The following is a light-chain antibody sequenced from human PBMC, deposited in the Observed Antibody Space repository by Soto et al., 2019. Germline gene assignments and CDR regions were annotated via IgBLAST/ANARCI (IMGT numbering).Light chain of an antibody. J-gene: IGKJ1*01. Sequence: DIEMTQSPSTLSGSVGARVTITCRASQTISSWLALYQQKPAKAPKLVSYKASTLKSGVPSTFSGSGSGTEFRLTISSLQPDDFATSYCQHCNSYSEAFGQGTQVEFK. CDR3: QHCNSYSEA. CDR1: QTISSW. CDR2: KAS. V-gene: IGKV1-5*03.